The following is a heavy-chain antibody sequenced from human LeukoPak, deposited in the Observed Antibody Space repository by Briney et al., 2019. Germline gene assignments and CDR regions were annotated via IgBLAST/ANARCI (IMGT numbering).Heavy chain of an antibody. CDR3: ARVPKIASRPCDQ. J-gene: IGHJ4*02. CDR1: GASFSDYY. V-gene: IGHV4-34*01. D-gene: IGHD6-6*01. Sequence: SETLSLTCAVYGASFSDYYWTWIRQSPGKGPEWIGEINHSGDTNYNPSLKSRVTIIVDTPKKQFSPKLSTVTAADTAVYYCARVPKIASRPCDQWGQGTLVTVSS. CDR2: INHSGDT.